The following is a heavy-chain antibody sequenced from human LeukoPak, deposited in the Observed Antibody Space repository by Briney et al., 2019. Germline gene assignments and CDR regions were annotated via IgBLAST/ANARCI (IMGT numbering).Heavy chain of an antibody. CDR1: GYTFTGYY. V-gene: IGHV1-2*06. Sequence: VASVKVSCKASGYTFTGYYMHWVRQAPGQGLEWMGRIIPTSGGTNYAQKFQGRVTMTRDTSINTAYMELSRLRSDDTAIYYCARILLRSSQYYFDYWGQGTLVTVSS. D-gene: IGHD3-10*01. CDR3: ARILLRSSQYYFDY. CDR2: IIPTSGGT. J-gene: IGHJ4*02.